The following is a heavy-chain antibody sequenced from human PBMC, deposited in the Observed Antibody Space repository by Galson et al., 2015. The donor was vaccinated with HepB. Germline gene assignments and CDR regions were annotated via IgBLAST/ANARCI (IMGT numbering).Heavy chain of an antibody. CDR3: ARQRFEHYYYYYGMDV. CDR2: IYYSGST. V-gene: IGHV4-39*01. D-gene: IGHD3-9*01. Sequence: ETLSLTCSVSGGSISSSSYYRGWIRQPPGKGLEWIGSIYYSGSTYSNPSLKSRVTISVDTSKNQFSLKLSSVTAADTALYYCARQRFEHYYYYYGMDVWGQGTTVTVSS. J-gene: IGHJ6*02. CDR1: GGSISSSSYY.